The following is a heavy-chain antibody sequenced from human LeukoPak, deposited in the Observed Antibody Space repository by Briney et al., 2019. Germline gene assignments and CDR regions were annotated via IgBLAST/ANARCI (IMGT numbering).Heavy chain of an antibody. CDR3: AKDGSGTYLNWFHP. D-gene: IGHD3-10*01. J-gene: IGHJ5*02. Sequence: SETLSLTCTVSGGSISNYYWNWIRQPPGKGLEWIGHIYNSGSTKYNPSLKSRVTISVDTSKNEFSLKLSSVTAADTAVYYCAKDGSGTYLNWFHPWGQGTLVTVSS. CDR1: GGSISNYY. V-gene: IGHV4-59*01. CDR2: IYNSGST.